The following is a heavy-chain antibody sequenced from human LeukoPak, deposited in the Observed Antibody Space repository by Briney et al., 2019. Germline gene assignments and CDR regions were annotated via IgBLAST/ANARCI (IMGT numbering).Heavy chain of an antibody. CDR2: ISYDGSNK. V-gene: IGHV3-30-3*01. J-gene: IGHJ4*02. Sequence: GGSLRLSCAASGFTFSSYAMHWVRQAPGKGLEWVAVISYDGSNKYYADSVKGRFTISRDSSKNTLYLQMNSLRAEDTAVYYCARDDHYTVTATISYWGQGTLVTVSS. CDR3: ARDDHYTVTATISY. D-gene: IGHD2-21*02. CDR1: GFTFSSYA.